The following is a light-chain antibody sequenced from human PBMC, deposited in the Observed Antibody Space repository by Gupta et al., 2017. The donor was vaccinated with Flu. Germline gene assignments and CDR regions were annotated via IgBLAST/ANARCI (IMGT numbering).Light chain of an antibody. J-gene: IGKJ1*01. CDR2: LGS. Sequence: DIVMTQSPLSLPVTPGEPASISCRSSQSLLHSNGYNYLDRYLQKPGQSPQLLIYLGSTRASAVPDRFNGSGSGTDFTLKISRVVAEDVRVYYSSLALPTPRTFGEGTKVEIK. CDR3: SLALPTPRT. V-gene: IGKV2-28*01. CDR1: QSLLHSNGYNY.